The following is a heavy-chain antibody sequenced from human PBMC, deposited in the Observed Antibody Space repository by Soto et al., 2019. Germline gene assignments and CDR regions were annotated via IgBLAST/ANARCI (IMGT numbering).Heavy chain of an antibody. Sequence: QVQLVQSGAEVKQPGSSVKVSCEAPGDTFTSYAITWVRQAPGQGLEWMGAIIPVFGTTDYEQRFHHRVTITADESTNTVYMELTSLRSDDTAVYYCARGPFGYSTASHYLEYWGQGTLVTVSS. J-gene: IGHJ4*02. CDR1: GDTFTSYA. CDR2: IIPVFGTT. V-gene: IGHV1-69*12. CDR3: ARGPFGYSTASHYLEY. D-gene: IGHD5-18*01.